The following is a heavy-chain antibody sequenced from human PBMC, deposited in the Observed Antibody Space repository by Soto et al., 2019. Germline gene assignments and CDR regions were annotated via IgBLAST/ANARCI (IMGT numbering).Heavy chain of an antibody. CDR2: ISYDGSNK. J-gene: IGHJ4*02. V-gene: IGHV3-30-3*01. D-gene: IGHD3-22*01. Sequence: GGSLRLSCAASGFTFSSYAMHWVRQAPGKGLEWVAVISYDGSNKYYADSVKGRFTISRDNSKNTLYLQMNSLRAEDTAVYYCARDRGDSSGYYPDYWGQGTLVTVSS. CDR3: ARDRGDSSGYYPDY. CDR1: GFTFSSYA.